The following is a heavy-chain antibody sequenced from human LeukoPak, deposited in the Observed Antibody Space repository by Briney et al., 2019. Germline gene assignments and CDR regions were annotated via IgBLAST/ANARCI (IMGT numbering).Heavy chain of an antibody. V-gene: IGHV4-59*01. CDR3: VAYCGGDCYSHDY. D-gene: IGHD2-21*02. CDR1: GGSISSYY. J-gene: IGHJ4*02. CDR2: IYYSGST. Sequence: SETLSLTCTVSGGSISSYYWSWIRQPPGKGLEWIGYIYYSGSTNYNPSLKSRVTISVDTSKNQFSLKLSSVTAADTAVYYCVAYCGGDCYSHDYWGQGTLVTVSS.